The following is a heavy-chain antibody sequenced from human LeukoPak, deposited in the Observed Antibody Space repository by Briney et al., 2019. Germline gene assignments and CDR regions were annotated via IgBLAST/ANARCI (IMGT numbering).Heavy chain of an antibody. D-gene: IGHD5-18*01. V-gene: IGHV4-61*01. Sequence: SETLSLTCTVSGGSVCSGSYYWTWIRQSPGKGLEWIGNIYYSGSTNYNPSLRSRVTISVDTSKNQFSLKLRSVTAADTAVYYCARGATWIPLDYWGQGTLVTVSS. CDR1: GGSVCSGSYY. CDR3: ARGATWIPLDY. CDR2: IYYSGST. J-gene: IGHJ4*02.